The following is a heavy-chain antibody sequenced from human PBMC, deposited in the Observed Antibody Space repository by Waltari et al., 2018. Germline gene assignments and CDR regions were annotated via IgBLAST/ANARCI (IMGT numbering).Heavy chain of an antibody. V-gene: IGHV4-59*01. D-gene: IGHD5-18*01. CDR1: GGSISSYY. Sequence: QVQLQESGPGLVKPSETLFLTCTVSGGSISSYYWSWIRQPPGKGLEWIGYIYYSGSTNYNPSLKSRVTISVDTSKNQFSLKLSSVTAADTAVYYCAREYSYGGRDDAFDIWGQGTMVTVSS. CDR3: AREYSYGGRDDAFDI. CDR2: IYYSGST. J-gene: IGHJ3*02.